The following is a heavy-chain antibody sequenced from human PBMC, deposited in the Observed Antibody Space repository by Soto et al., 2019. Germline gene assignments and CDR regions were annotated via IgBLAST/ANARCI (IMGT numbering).Heavy chain of an antibody. CDR3: ARGQVVAAQH. CDR2: IYHSGST. D-gene: IGHD2-15*01. Sequence: SETLSLTCVVSGGSISSGGYSWSWIRQPPGEGLEWIGYIYHSGSTYYNPSLKSRVTISVDRSKNQFSLKLSSVTAADTAVYYCARGQVVAAQHWGQGTLVTVSS. J-gene: IGHJ4*02. V-gene: IGHV4-30-2*01. CDR1: GGSISSGGYS.